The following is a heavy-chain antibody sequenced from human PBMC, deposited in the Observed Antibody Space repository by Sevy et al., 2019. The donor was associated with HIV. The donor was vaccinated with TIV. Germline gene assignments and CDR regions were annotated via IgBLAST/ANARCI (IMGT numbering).Heavy chain of an antibody. CDR3: TTIVGATRLPDYFDY. CDR1: GFTFSNAW. V-gene: IGHV3-15*01. Sequence: GGSQRLSCAASGFTFSNAWMSWVRQAPGKGLEWVGRIKSKTDGGTTDYAAPVKGRFTISRDDSKNTLYLQMNSLKTEDTAVYYCTTIVGATRLPDYFDYWGQGTLVTVSS. J-gene: IGHJ4*02. CDR2: IKSKTDGGTT. D-gene: IGHD1-26*01.